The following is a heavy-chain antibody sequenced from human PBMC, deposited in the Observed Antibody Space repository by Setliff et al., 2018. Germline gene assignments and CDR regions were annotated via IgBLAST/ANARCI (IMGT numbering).Heavy chain of an antibody. D-gene: IGHD3-22*01. CDR3: TTGLTDYDSGGYLDQ. Sequence: PGGSLRLSCAASGFSSNDYCMTWVRQAPGKGLEWVANIKKDGGDRFYVDSVKGRFTISRDNAKNSVYLQMNSLRTEDTAVYYCTTGLTDYDSGGYLDQWGQGTLVTVSS. CDR1: GFSSNDYC. CDR2: IKKDGGDR. J-gene: IGHJ5*02. V-gene: IGHV3-7*01.